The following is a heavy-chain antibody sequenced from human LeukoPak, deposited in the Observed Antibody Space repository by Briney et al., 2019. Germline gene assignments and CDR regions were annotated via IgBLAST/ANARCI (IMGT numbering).Heavy chain of an antibody. Sequence: GGSLRLSCAASGFTFNNYGMSWVRQAPGKGLEWVSYISSSSSTIYYADSVKGRFTISRDNAKNSLYLQMNSLRAEDTAVYYCAKDLGQWDAFDIWGQGTMVTVSS. J-gene: IGHJ3*02. D-gene: IGHD6-19*01. V-gene: IGHV3-48*04. CDR1: GFTFNNYG. CDR3: AKDLGQWDAFDI. CDR2: ISSSSSTI.